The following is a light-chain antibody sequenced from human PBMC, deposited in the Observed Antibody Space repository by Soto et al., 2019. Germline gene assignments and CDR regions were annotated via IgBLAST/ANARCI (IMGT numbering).Light chain of an antibody. CDR3: QQSDSSPLLT. CDR1: RTVSAKY. J-gene: IGKJ4*01. Sequence: EIVLTQSPGTLSLSPGERAALSCRASRTVSAKYLAWYQQKPGQAPRLLIYGVSSRAAGVPDRFSASGSGTDFTLTISRLEPEDFAVYYCQQSDSSPLLTFGGGSRVEIK. V-gene: IGKV3-20*01. CDR2: GVS.